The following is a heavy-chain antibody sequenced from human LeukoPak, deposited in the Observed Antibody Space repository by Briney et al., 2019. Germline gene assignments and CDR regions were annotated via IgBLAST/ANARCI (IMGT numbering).Heavy chain of an antibody. CDR2: IYSGGTT. J-gene: IGHJ4*02. CDR3: ARDGGCTAAGCPSGLFDY. V-gene: IGHV3-66*01. CDR1: GFSVSYYF. Sequence: GGSLRLSCAASGFSVSYYFMNWVRQAPGRGLEWVSVIYSGGTTYYGNSVKGRFTVSRDISKNTLYLQMNSLEVEDTAVYYCARDGGCTAAGCPSGLFDYWGQGILVTVSS. D-gene: IGHD2-8*02.